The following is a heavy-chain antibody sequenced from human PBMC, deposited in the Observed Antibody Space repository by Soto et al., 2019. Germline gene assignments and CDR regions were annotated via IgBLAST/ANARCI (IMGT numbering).Heavy chain of an antibody. V-gene: IGHV1-58*01. CDR2: IVVGSGNT. J-gene: IGHJ3*02. Sequence: SVKVSCKASGFTFTSSAVQWVRQARGQRLEWIGWIVVGSGNTNYAQKFQERVTITRDMSTSTAYMELSSLRSEDTAVYYCAADSLGSGYYYRDAFVIWGEGTMVAVSS. CDR1: GFTFTSSA. CDR3: AADSLGSGYYYRDAFVI. D-gene: IGHD3-22*01.